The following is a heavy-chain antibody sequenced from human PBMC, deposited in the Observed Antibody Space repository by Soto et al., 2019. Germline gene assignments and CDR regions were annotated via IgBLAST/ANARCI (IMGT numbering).Heavy chain of an antibody. J-gene: IGHJ4*02. Sequence: QVQLQQWGAGLLKPSETLSLTCAVYGGSFSGYYWSWIRQPPEKGLEWIGEINQSGSTNYNPSLKSRVTISVDTSKNQFPLKLSSVTAADTAVYYCARTYSSSWSPFDYWGQGTLVTVSS. CDR3: ARTYSSSWSPFDY. CDR2: INQSGST. D-gene: IGHD6-13*01. V-gene: IGHV4-34*01. CDR1: GGSFSGYY.